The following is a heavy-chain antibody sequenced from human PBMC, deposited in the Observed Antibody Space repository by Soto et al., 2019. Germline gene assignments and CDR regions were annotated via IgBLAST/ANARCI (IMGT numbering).Heavy chain of an antibody. V-gene: IGHV1-69*02. CDR1: GGTFSSYT. Sequence: SVKVSCKASGGTFSSYTISWVRQAPGQGLEWMERIIPSHGITNYAQKFQGRVTITRDTSASTAYMELSSLRSEDTAVYYCARKGYYDYIWGSYQENAFDIWGQGTMVTVSS. J-gene: IGHJ3*02. CDR2: IIPSHGIT. D-gene: IGHD3-16*02. CDR3: ARKGYYDYIWGSYQENAFDI.